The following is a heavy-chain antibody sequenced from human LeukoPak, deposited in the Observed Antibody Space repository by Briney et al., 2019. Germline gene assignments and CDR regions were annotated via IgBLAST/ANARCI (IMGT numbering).Heavy chain of an antibody. Sequence: PGGSLRLSCAASGFTFSSYAMSWVRQAPGKGLEWVSAISGSGGSTYYADSVKGRFTISRDNSKNTLYLQMNSLRAEDTAVYYCATGLPAFIAALRPRFDYWGQGTLVTVSS. CDR2: ISGSGGST. CDR3: ATGLPAFIAALRPRFDY. CDR1: GFTFSSYA. D-gene: IGHD6-6*01. J-gene: IGHJ4*02. V-gene: IGHV3-23*01.